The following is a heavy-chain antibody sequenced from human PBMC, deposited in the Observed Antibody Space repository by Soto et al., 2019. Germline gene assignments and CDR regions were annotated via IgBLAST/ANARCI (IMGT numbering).Heavy chain of an antibody. J-gene: IGHJ3*02. V-gene: IGHV3-23*01. Sequence: GGSLRLSCAASGFTFSSYAMSWVRQAPGKGLEWVSAISGSGGSTYYADSVKGRFTISRDNSKNTLYLQMNSLRAEDTAVYYCAKPEYCSSTSCYLLGAFDIWGQGTMVTVSS. CDR3: AKPEYCSSTSCYLLGAFDI. CDR1: GFTFSSYA. CDR2: ISGSGGST. D-gene: IGHD2-2*01.